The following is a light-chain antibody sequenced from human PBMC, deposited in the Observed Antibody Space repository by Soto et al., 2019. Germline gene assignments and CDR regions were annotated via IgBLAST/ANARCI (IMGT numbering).Light chain of an antibody. CDR3: ESADRRXTYV. J-gene: IGLJ1*01. V-gene: IGLV3-25*02. CDR2: KDS. CDR1: AFPKQY. Sequence: SDDLPQPPSVSVSPVQTARITCSGDAFPKQYAYWYQQKPGQAPVLVIYKDSERPSGIPERFSGSSSGTKVTLTISGVQAEDEADYYCESADRRXTYVVGIGTKVXV.